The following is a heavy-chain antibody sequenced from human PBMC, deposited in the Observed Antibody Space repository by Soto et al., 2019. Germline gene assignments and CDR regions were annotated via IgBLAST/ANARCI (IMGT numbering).Heavy chain of an antibody. CDR2: ITDSGDDT. V-gene: IGHV3-23*01. J-gene: IGHJ4*02. CDR1: GFTFNNYA. Sequence: EVQLLESGGGLVQPGGSLRLSCAASGFTFNNYAMGWVRQAPGKGLEWVSAITDSGDDTYYIDSVKGRLTISRDNSKSTLYLQMNSLRAEDTAIYYCAKLGSSSWSPHYYFGYWGQGTLVTVSS. D-gene: IGHD2-2*01. CDR3: AKLGSSSWSPHYYFGY.